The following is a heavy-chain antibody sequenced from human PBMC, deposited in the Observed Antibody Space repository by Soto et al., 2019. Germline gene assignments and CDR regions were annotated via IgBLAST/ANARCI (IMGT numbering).Heavy chain of an antibody. V-gene: IGHV1-8*01. Sequence: QVQLVQSGAEVKKPGASVKVSCKASGYTFTSYDINWVRQATGQGLEWMGWMNPNSGNTGYAQKFQGRVXMXRIXSISTAYMELSSLRSEDTAVYYCAREGGASSPFDYWGQGTLVTVSS. D-gene: IGHD6-19*01. CDR2: MNPNSGNT. CDR1: GYTFTSYD. CDR3: AREGGASSPFDY. J-gene: IGHJ4*02.